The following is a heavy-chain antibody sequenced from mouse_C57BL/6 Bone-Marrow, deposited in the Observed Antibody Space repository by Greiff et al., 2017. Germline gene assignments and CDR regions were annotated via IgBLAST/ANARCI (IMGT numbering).Heavy chain of an antibody. CDR2: ISSGSSTI. CDR3: ARGLRLRKYYAMDY. Sequence: EVMLVESGGGLVKPGGSLKLSCAASGFTFSDYGMHWVRQAPEKGLEWVAYISSGSSTIYYADTVKGRFTISRDNAKNTLFLQMTSLRSEDTAMYYCARGLRLRKYYAMDYWGQGTSVAVAS. D-gene: IGHD3-2*02. CDR1: GFTFSDYG. V-gene: IGHV5-17*01. J-gene: IGHJ4*01.